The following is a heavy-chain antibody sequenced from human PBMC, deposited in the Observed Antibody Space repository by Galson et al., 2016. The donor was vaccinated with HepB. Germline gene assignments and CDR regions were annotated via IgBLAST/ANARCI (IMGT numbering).Heavy chain of an antibody. J-gene: IGHJ4*02. V-gene: IGHV4-34*01. CDR1: GGSSSGYY. Sequence: TLSLTCAVYGGSSSGYYWSWIRQSPGKGLEWIGEINQSGNTNNNPSLKSRVTISVDTSKNQFSLKLSSVTAADTAVYYCARGQKGNYDFWTGGITGYYFDSWGQGTLVTVSS. CDR2: INQSGNT. CDR3: ARGQKGNYDFWTGGITGYYFDS. D-gene: IGHD3-3*01.